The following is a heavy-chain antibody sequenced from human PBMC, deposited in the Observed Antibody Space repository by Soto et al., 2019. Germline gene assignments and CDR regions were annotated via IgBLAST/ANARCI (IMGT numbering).Heavy chain of an antibody. CDR1: GYTFTGYY. CDR2: INPNSGGT. V-gene: IGHV1-2*02. Sequence: RASVKVSCKASGYTFTGYYMHWVRQAPGQGLEWMGWINPNSGGTNYAQKFQGRVTMTRDTSISTAYMELSRLRSDDTAVYYCARDLAYDILTGTPLDAFDIWGQGTMVTVSS. J-gene: IGHJ3*02. D-gene: IGHD3-9*01. CDR3: ARDLAYDILTGTPLDAFDI.